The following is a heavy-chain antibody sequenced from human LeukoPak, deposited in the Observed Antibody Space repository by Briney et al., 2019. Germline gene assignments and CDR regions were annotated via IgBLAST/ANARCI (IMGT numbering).Heavy chain of an antibody. J-gene: IGHJ5*02. CDR3: ATNILVRDIINWFDP. V-gene: IGHV1-2*02. CDR1: GYIFADYY. Sequence: ASVKVSCKASGYIFADYYIHWVRQAPGQGLEWMGWIKPNSGGTRSAQKFQGRVTMTRDTSISTAYMELSSLRYDDTAVYYCATNILVRDIINWFDPWGQGTLVTVSS. D-gene: IGHD3-10*01. CDR2: IKPNSGGT.